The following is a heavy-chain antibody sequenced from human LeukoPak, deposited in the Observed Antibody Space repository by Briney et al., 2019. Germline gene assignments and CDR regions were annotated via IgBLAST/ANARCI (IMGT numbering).Heavy chain of an antibody. J-gene: IGHJ4*02. Sequence: ASVTVSCKASGYTFTGYYMHWVRQAPGQGLEWMGWINPNSGGTNYAQKFQGRVTMTRDTSISTAYMELSRLRSDDTAVYYCARDRTRTGYSSGWYHDYWGQGTLVTVSS. D-gene: IGHD6-19*01. V-gene: IGHV1-2*02. CDR3: ARDRTRTGYSSGWYHDY. CDR1: GYTFTGYY. CDR2: INPNSGGT.